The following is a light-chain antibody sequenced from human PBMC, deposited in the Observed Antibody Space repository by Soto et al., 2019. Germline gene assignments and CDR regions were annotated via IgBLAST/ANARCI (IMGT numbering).Light chain of an antibody. Sequence: DVQLTQSPSSLSASLGDRVTITCQASQDISTYLNWYQQRPGKAPKLLIYDASNLETGAPPRFSGSVSGTDFSFTINSLQPVDIATYYCQQYGESPFTFGPGTKVVVK. V-gene: IGKV1-33*01. J-gene: IGKJ3*01. CDR1: QDISTY. CDR2: DAS. CDR3: QQYGESPFT.